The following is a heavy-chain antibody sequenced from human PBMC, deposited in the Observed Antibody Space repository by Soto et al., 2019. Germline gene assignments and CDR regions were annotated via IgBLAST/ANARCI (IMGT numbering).Heavy chain of an antibody. V-gene: IGHV4-31*03. D-gene: IGHD1-1*01. Sequence: TLSLTCTVSGDSITAGGHYWAWIRQHPEKGLEWLGYIHYSGTTDYNPSLKSRLTVSVDTSKNQFSLSLSSVTAADTAIYYCAALTATYWKGSIWGRGKLVNVS. CDR2: IHYSGTT. CDR1: GDSITAGGHY. J-gene: IGHJ2*01. CDR3: AALTATYWKGSI.